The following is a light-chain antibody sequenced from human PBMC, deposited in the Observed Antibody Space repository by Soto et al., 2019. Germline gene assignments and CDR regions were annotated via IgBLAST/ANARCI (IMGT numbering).Light chain of an antibody. J-gene: IGKJ2*01. CDR1: QGISSY. Sequence: DIQLTQSQSFLSGSVGDRVTITCRASQGISSYLAWYQQKPGKAPKLLIYAASTLQSGVPSRFSGSGSGTEFTLTINSLQPEDFATYYCLQHNSYPMYTFGQGTKVDIK. CDR2: AAS. CDR3: LQHNSYPMYT. V-gene: IGKV1-9*01.